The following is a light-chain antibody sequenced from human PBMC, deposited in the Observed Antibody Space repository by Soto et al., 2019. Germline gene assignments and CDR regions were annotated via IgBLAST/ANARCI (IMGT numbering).Light chain of an antibody. CDR3: KQYSFLPRT. CDR2: GAY. CDR1: QSVGTY. V-gene: IGKV3-20*01. J-gene: IGKJ1*01. Sequence: EIVFTPSPGTPSLSPGERATLSCRASQSVGTYLAWYQQKPGQAHRLLIYGAYSRATGIQDRFSGSGSGTDFTLTIRRLEPEDFAVYYCKQYSFLPRTFGQGTKVDIK.